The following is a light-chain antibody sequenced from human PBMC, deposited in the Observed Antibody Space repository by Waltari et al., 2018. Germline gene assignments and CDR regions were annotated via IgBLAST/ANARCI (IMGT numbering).Light chain of an antibody. Sequence: QSALTQPASVSGSPGPSISISCTGTSRDVGGYDYVSWYQQHPGKAPKLIIFDVSDRPSGVSSRFSGSKSGNTASLTISGLQAQDEADYYCASYIISDTLELFGGGTSLTVL. V-gene: IGLV2-14*03. CDR2: DVS. CDR1: SRDVGGYDY. J-gene: IGLJ2*01. CDR3: ASYIISDTLEL.